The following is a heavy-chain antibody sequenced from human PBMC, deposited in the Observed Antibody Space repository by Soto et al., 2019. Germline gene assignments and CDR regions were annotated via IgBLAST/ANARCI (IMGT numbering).Heavy chain of an antibody. CDR2: VSRNGINT. D-gene: IGHD3-3*01. J-gene: IGHJ6*04. Sequence: EEQLVQSGGGLVQPGGSLRLSCAASGFSFSSYDLFWVRQAPGKGLEYVSAVSRNGINTYYANSVKGRCTISRDNSKNIMYLQMGTLRAEDMAVYYCAISYYDFDVWGKGTTVIVSS. CDR1: GFSFSSYD. V-gene: IGHV3-64*01. CDR3: AISYYDFDV.